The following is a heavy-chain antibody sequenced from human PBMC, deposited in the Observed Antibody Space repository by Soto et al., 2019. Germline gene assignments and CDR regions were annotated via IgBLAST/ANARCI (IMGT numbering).Heavy chain of an antibody. Sequence: GASVKVSCKASGYTFTSYGISWVRQAPGQGLEWMGWISAYNGNTNYAQKLQGRVTVTTDTSTSTAYMELRSLRSDDTAVYYCARSNAAAGTYHDDYWGQGTLVTVSS. CDR1: GYTFTSYG. CDR2: ISAYNGNT. D-gene: IGHD6-13*01. J-gene: IGHJ4*02. V-gene: IGHV1-18*01. CDR3: ARSNAAAGTYHDDY.